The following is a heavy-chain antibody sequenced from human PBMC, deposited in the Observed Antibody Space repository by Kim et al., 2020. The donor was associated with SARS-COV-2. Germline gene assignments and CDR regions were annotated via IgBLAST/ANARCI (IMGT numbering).Heavy chain of an antibody. J-gene: IGHJ4*02. CDR1: GYTLNQLS. CDR2: FDPEDGEI. CDR3: ATLAVAGGGAFDY. D-gene: IGHD6-19*01. Sequence: ASVKVSCKASGYTLNQLSMHWVRQAPGKGLEWMAGFDPEDGEIIYAQKFEGRVTMTEDTSTDTAYMELSSLRSEDTAVYYCATLAVAGGGAFDYWGQGTLVTVSS. V-gene: IGHV1-24*01.